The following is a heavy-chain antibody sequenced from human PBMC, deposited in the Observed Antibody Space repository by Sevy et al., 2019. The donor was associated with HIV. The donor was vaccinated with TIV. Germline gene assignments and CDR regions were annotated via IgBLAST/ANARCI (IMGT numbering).Heavy chain of an antibody. D-gene: IGHD4-17*01. J-gene: IGHJ4*02. CDR2: ISNSGTTI. CDR1: GFTFSSYE. CDR3: ARDLPPSATTVAHFDY. Sequence: GGSLRLSCAASGFTFSSYEMNWVRQAPGKGLEWVSYISNSGTTISYSDSVRCRFSISRDNARNSLYLQMNSLRAEDTAVYYCARDLPPSATTVAHFDYWGQGTLVTVSS. V-gene: IGHV3-48*03.